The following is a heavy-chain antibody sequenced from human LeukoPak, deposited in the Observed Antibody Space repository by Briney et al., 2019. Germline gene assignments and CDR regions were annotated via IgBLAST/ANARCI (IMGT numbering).Heavy chain of an antibody. V-gene: IGHV4-31*03. CDR1: GDSINSGGYY. D-gene: IGHD2-2*03. J-gene: IGHJ4*02. Sequence: SEALSLTCTVYGDSINSGGYYWSWIRQHPGKGLEWIGYIYYSGSTYYNPSLKSRVTISLDTSKRQFSLKLSSVTAADTAVYYCARAVDIVVTSNVYYFDYWGQGTLVTVSS. CDR3: ARAVDIVVTSNVYYFDY. CDR2: IYYSGST.